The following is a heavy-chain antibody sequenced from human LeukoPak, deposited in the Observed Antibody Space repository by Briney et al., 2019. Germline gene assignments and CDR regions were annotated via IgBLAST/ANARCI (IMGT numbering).Heavy chain of an antibody. V-gene: IGHV3-74*01. Sequence: GGSLRLSCAASGFTFSSYWMHWVRQAPGKGLVWVSRINSDGSSTSYADSVKGRFTISRDNAKNTLYLQMNSLRAEDTAVYYCARDGYSYGWGAYYYYYMDVWGKGTTVTISS. CDR1: GFTFSSYW. CDR2: INSDGSST. J-gene: IGHJ6*03. CDR3: ARDGYSYGWGAYYYYYMDV. D-gene: IGHD5-18*01.